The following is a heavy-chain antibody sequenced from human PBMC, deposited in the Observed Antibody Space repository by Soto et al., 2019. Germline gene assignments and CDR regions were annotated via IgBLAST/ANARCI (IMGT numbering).Heavy chain of an antibody. CDR1: GYTFTSYD. CDR2: VNPNSGNT. CDR3: ARAQYYYDSSGYSFDP. V-gene: IGHV1-8*01. J-gene: IGHJ5*02. D-gene: IGHD3-22*01. Sequence: ASVKVSCKAPGYTFTSYDINWVRQATGQGLEWMGWVNPNSGNTGYAQKFQGRVTMTRNTSISTAYMELSSLRSEDTAVYYCARAQYYYDSSGYSFDPWGQGTLVTVSS.